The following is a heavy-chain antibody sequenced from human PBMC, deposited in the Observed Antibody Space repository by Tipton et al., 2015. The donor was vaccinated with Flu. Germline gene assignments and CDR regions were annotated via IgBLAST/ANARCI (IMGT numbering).Heavy chain of an antibody. CDR1: GGSFSGYY. J-gene: IGHJ6*02. V-gene: IGHV4-34*01. D-gene: IGHD3-3*01. CDR2: INHSGST. Sequence: TLSLTCAVYGGSFSGYYWSWIRQPPGKGLEWIGEINHSGSTNYNPSLKSRVTISVDTSKNQFSLKLSSVTAADTAVYYCAREVRFLEHYYGMDVWGQGTTVTVSS. CDR3: AREVRFLEHYYGMDV.